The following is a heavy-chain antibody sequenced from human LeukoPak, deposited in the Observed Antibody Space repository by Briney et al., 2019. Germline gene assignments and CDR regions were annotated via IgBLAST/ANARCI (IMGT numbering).Heavy chain of an antibody. D-gene: IGHD2-2*01. Sequence: SETLSLTCTVSGGSISSDYWSWVRQPPGKGLEWIGHMYYSGSTKYNPSLKSRGTISVDTFKNQFSLKLSSVTAADTAVYYCARLYGGSKVFDYWGQGILVTVSS. J-gene: IGHJ4*02. CDR2: MYYSGST. CDR1: GGSISSDY. CDR3: ARLYGGSKVFDY. V-gene: IGHV4-59*08.